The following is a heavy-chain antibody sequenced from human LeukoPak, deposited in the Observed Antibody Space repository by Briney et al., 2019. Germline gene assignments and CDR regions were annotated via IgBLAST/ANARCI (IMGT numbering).Heavy chain of an antibody. CDR2: INPSGGST. J-gene: IGHJ5*02. CDR3: ARWAKYSSSHSVGNWFDP. D-gene: IGHD6-13*01. Sequence: ASVKVSCKASGYTFTSYYMHWVRQAPGQGLEWMGIINPSGGSTSYAQKFQGRVTISVDTSKNQFSLKLSSVTAADTAVYYCARWAKYSSSHSVGNWFDPWGQGTLVTVSS. CDR1: GYTFTSYY. V-gene: IGHV1-46*01.